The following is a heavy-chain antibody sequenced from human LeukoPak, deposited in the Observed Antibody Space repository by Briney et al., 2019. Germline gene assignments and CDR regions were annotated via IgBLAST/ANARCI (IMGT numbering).Heavy chain of an antibody. CDR1: GGSISSSSYY. J-gene: IGHJ4*02. V-gene: IGHV4-39*07. CDR2: IYYSGST. Sequence: PSETLSLTCTVSGGSISSSSYYWGWIRQPPGKGLEWIGSIYYSGSTYYNPSLKSRVTISVDTSKNQFSLKLSSVTAADTAVYYCARERTSSWYVVDYWGQGTLVTVSS. CDR3: ARERTSSWYVVDY. D-gene: IGHD6-13*01.